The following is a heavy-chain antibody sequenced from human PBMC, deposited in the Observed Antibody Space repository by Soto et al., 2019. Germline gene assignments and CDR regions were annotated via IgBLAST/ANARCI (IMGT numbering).Heavy chain of an antibody. Sequence: GGSLRLSCAASGFTFSSYGMHWVRQAPGKGLEWVAVISYDGSNKYYADSVKGRFTISRDNSKNTLYLQMNSLRAEDQAVYYRAKDRQVATIYYYYYMAFWGKGTTVTVSS. D-gene: IGHD5-12*01. V-gene: IGHV3-30*18. J-gene: IGHJ6*03. CDR2: ISYDGSNK. CDR3: AKDRQVATIYYYYYMAF. CDR1: GFTFSSYG.